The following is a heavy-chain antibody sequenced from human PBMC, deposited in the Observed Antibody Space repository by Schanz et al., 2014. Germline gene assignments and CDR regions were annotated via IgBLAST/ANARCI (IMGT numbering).Heavy chain of an antibody. D-gene: IGHD3-3*01. V-gene: IGHV3-23*01. CDR2: FDAHDGRA. CDR3: VRDSFFAFDY. CDR1: GFSFGNYG. J-gene: IGHJ4*02. Sequence: EVHLLESGGGLVQPGGSLRLSCAASGFSFGNYGMSWVRQAPGKGLEWVSGFDAHDGRAYYADSAKGRFTMSRDNAKNSVFLQMNSLRAEDTAVYYCVRDSFFAFDYWGQGTLVTVSS.